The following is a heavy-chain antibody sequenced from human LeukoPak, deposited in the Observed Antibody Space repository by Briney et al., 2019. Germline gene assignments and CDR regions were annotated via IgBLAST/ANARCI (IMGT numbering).Heavy chain of an antibody. V-gene: IGHV1-8*03. CDR3: ARGWGEPSEMDV. Sequence: WASAKVSCKASGYTFTSYGISWVRQAPGQGLEWMGWMNPNSGNTGYAQKFQGRVTITRNTSISTAYMELSSLRSEDTAVYYCARGWGEPSEMDVWGKGTTVTVSS. CDR1: GYTFTSYG. D-gene: IGHD7-27*01. CDR2: MNPNSGNT. J-gene: IGHJ6*04.